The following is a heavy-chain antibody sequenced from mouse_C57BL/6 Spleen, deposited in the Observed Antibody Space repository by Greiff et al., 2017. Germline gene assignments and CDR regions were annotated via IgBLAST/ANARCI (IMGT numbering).Heavy chain of an antibody. CDR2: LDPENGDT. CDR3: IDGLDY. Sequence: VQLQQSGAELVRPGASVKLSCTASGFNIKDDYMHWVKQRPEKGLEWIGWLDPENGDTEYASKFQGKATITADTYSNTAYLQLSSLTSEDTAVYYCIDGLDYWGQGTTLTVSS. CDR1: GFNIKDDY. D-gene: IGHD2-3*01. V-gene: IGHV14-4*01. J-gene: IGHJ2*01.